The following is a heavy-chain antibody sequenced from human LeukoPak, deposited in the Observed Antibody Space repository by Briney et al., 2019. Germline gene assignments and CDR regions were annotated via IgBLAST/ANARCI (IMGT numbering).Heavy chain of an antibody. V-gene: IGHV3-53*01. Sequence: GGSLRLSCAASGFAVSSSYMSWVRKAPGKGLEWVSVIYSGGDTYYADSVKGRFTISRDNSKNTLSLQMNSLRAEDTAMYYCARDGFSTSWGLAYWGQGTLVTVSS. J-gene: IGHJ4*02. CDR3: ARDGFSTSWGLAY. CDR1: GFAVSSSY. D-gene: IGHD6-13*01. CDR2: IYSGGDT.